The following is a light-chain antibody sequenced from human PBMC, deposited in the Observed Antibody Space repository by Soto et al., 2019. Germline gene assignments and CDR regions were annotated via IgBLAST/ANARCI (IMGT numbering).Light chain of an antibody. J-gene: IGKJ3*01. Sequence: DTQLTQSPSSLSASVGDRVTITCQASQDISNYLNWYQQKPGKAPKLLIFDASDLQTGVPSRFSGSRSGTDFTFTISSLQAEDIATYYCQQYDNLPFTFGPGTKVDIK. CDR2: DAS. CDR3: QQYDNLPFT. CDR1: QDISNY. V-gene: IGKV1-33*01.